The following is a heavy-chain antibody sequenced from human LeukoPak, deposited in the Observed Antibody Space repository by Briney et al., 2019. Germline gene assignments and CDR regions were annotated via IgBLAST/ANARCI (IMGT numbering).Heavy chain of an antibody. CDR3: ADSNYWYPVDY. CDR2: ITNNGDTT. J-gene: IGHJ4*02. V-gene: IGHV3-23*01. D-gene: IGHD4-11*01. Sequence: PGGSLRLSCAASGFTFASYAMRWARQAPGQGLEWVSSITNNGDTTYYADSVKGRFTISRDNSKNTLYLQMNSLRAEDTALYYCADSNYWYPVDYWGQGTLVTVSS. CDR1: GFTFASYA.